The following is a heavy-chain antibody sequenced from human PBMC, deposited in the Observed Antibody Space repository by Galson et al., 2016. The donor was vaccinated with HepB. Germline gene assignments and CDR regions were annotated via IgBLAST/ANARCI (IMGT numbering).Heavy chain of an antibody. CDR2: ISGSGGCT. D-gene: IGHD3-3*01. V-gene: IGHV3-23*01. J-gene: IGHJ4*02. CDR3: AKGYGFWTAFDY. CDR1: GFTFSSYA. Sequence: SLRLSCAASGFTFSSYAMSWVRQAPGTGLEWVSSISGSGGCTYYADSVKGRFAISRDNSKNTLYLQMNSLSAEDTAVYYCAKGYGFWTAFDYWGQGTLVTVSS.